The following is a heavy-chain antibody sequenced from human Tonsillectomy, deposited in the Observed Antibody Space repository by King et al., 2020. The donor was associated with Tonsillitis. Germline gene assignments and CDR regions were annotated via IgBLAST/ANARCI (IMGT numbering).Heavy chain of an antibody. V-gene: IGHV5-51*01. Sequence: QLVQSGAEVKKPGASLKISCKGSGYSFTDFWIGWVRQMPGKGLEWMGFIYPGDSDTRYSPYFQGQVSISADKSISTAYLQWSSLKASDTAMYYCARPGVRFRAVISDAFDICGQGTMVTVSS. CDR3: ARPGVRFRAVISDAFDI. J-gene: IGHJ3*02. CDR1: GYSFTDFW. CDR2: IYPGDSDT. D-gene: IGHD3-10*01.